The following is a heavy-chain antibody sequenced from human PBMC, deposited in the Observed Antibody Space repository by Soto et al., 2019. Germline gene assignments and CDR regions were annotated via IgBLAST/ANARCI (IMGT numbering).Heavy chain of an antibody. CDR2: IIPIFGTA. CDR1: GGTFSSYA. Sequence: ASVKVSCKASGGTFSSYAISWVRQAPGQGLEWMGGIIPIFGTANYAQKFQGRVTITADESTSTAYMELSSLRSEDTAVYYCASIVVVVAATQYYFDYWGQGTLVTVSS. V-gene: IGHV1-69*13. CDR3: ASIVVVVAATQYYFDY. J-gene: IGHJ4*02. D-gene: IGHD2-15*01.